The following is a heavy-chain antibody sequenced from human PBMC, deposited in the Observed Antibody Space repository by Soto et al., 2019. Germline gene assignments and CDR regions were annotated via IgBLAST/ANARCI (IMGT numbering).Heavy chain of an antibody. Sequence: ASVKVSCKASGGTFSSYTISWVRQAPGQGLEWMGRIIPILGIANYAQKFQGRVTITADKSTSTAYMELSSLRSEDTAVYYCARGGGSGAFDIWGQGTMVTVSS. CDR2: IIPILGIA. CDR1: GGTFSSYT. J-gene: IGHJ3*02. V-gene: IGHV1-69*02. CDR3: ARGGGSGAFDI. D-gene: IGHD3-10*01.